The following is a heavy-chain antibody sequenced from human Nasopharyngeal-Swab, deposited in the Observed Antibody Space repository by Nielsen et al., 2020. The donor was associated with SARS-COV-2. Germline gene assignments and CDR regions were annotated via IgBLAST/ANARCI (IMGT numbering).Heavy chain of an antibody. J-gene: IGHJ4*02. V-gene: IGHV3-48*01. CDR3: AREGWHYDFWSGSLGFDY. Sequence: GESLKISCAASGFTFSSYSMNWVRQAPGKGLEWVSYISSSSSTIYYADSVEGRFTISRDNAKNSLYLQMNSLRAEDTAVYYCAREGWHYDFWSGSLGFDYWGQGTLVTVSS. CDR1: GFTFSSYS. CDR2: ISSSSSTI. D-gene: IGHD3-3*01.